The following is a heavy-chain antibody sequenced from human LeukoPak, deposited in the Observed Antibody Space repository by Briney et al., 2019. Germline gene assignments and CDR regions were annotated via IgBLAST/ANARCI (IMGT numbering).Heavy chain of an antibody. Sequence: GGSLRLSCAASGFTFSDYYMSWIRQAPGKGLEWVSYISSSSSYIYYADSVKGRFTISRDNAKNSLYLQMNSLRAEDTAVYYCARVLDCSSTSCYYYYYYYMDVWGKETTVTVSS. CDR1: GFTFSDYY. CDR3: ARVLDCSSTSCYYYYYYYMDV. V-gene: IGHV3-11*06. J-gene: IGHJ6*03. CDR2: ISSSSSYI. D-gene: IGHD2-2*01.